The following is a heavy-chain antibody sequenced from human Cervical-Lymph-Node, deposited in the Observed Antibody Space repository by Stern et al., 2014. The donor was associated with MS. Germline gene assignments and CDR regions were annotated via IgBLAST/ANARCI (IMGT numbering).Heavy chain of an antibody. CDR2: IYYSGST. V-gene: IGHV4-59*01. D-gene: IGHD3-22*01. CDR3: ARVDYYDSRAPVYY. CDR1: GGSISSYY. Sequence: QLQLQESGPGLVKPSETLSLTCTVSGGSISSYYWSWIRQPPGKGLEWIGDIYYSGSTNYNPSLKSRVTISVDTSKNQFSLKLSSVTAADTAVYYCARVDYYDSRAPVYYWGQGTLVTVSS. J-gene: IGHJ4*02.